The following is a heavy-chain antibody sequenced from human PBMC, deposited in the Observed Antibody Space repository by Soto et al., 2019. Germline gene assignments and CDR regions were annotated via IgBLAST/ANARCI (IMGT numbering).Heavy chain of an antibody. CDR1: GFTFSSYG. Sequence: QVQLVESGGSVVQPGRSLRLSCAASGFTFSSYGMHWVRQAPGKGLEWVAVISYDGSNKYYADSVKGRFTISRDNSKNTLYLQMNSLRAEDTAVYYCAKIGVGASVGAFDIWGQGTMVTVSS. CDR3: AKIGVGASVGAFDI. V-gene: IGHV3-30*18. D-gene: IGHD1-26*01. J-gene: IGHJ3*02. CDR2: ISYDGSNK.